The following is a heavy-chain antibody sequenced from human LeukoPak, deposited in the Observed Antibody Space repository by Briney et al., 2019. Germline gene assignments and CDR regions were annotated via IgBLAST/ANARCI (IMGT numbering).Heavy chain of an antibody. CDR2: ISGSGGST. CDR1: GFTFSSYA. V-gene: IGHV3-23*01. Sequence: GGSLRLSCAASGFTFSSYAMNWVRQAPGKGLEWVSGISGSGGSTDYADSVKGRFTISRDNSKNTLYLQMNSLRAEDTAVYYCAKCRGGGIAEAGNYWGQGTLVTVSS. CDR3: AKCRGGGIAEAGNY. J-gene: IGHJ4*02. D-gene: IGHD6-13*01.